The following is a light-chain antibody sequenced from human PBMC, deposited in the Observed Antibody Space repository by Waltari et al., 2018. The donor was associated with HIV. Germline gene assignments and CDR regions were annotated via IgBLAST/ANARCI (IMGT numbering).Light chain of an antibody. Sequence: SYELTQPPSVSVYPGQTATITCSGDTLPKRNAYWYQQRSGQAPGLVIYDDNKRPSGIPERFSGSTSGTMATLTVSRAQVEDEADYYCYSTDTTGYERVFGGGTKLTVL. CDR2: DDN. CDR1: TLPKRN. CDR3: YSTDTTGYERV. J-gene: IGLJ3*02. V-gene: IGLV3-10*01.